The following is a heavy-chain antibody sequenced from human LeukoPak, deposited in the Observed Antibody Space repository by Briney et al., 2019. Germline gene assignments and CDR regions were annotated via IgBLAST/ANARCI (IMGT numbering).Heavy chain of an antibody. Sequence: PSETLSLTCTVSGGSISSYYWSWIRQPPGKGLEWIGYIYYSGSTNYNPSLKSRVTISVDTSKNQFSLKLSSVTAADTAVYYCARRQYDILTGCYGLGAFDIWGQGTMVTVSS. CDR2: IYYSGST. V-gene: IGHV4-59*08. CDR1: GGSISSYY. D-gene: IGHD3-9*01. CDR3: ARRQYDILTGCYGLGAFDI. J-gene: IGHJ3*02.